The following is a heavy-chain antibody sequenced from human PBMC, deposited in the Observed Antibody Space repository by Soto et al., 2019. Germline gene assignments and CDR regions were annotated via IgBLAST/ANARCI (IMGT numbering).Heavy chain of an antibody. CDR1: GYTFTSYY. D-gene: IGHD6-19*01. CDR2: INPSGGST. CDR3: ASTTRPKIPVAGQLDY. J-gene: IGHJ4*02. V-gene: IGHV1-46*03. Sequence: GASVKVSCKASGYTFTSYYMHWVRQAPGQGLEWMGIINPSGGSTSYAQKFQGRVTMTRDTSTSTVYMELSSLRSEDTAVYYCASTTRPKIPVAGQLDYWGQGTLVTVSS.